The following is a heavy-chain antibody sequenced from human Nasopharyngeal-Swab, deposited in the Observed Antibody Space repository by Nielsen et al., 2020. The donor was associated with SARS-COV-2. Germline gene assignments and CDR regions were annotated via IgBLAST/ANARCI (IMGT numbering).Heavy chain of an antibody. V-gene: IGHV4-31*03. CDR2: IHYTGYT. CDR3: AREVIEQAVSDAFDF. D-gene: IGHD3-16*02. CDR1: GDSISSANYF. J-gene: IGHJ3*01. Sequence: SETLSLTCTVSGDSISSANYFWSWIRQHPGKGLEWLGYIHYTGYTFYNPSLESRLTISLDTSQNQFSLRLSSVTAADTAVYYGAREVIEQAVSDAFDFWGQGTMVTVSS.